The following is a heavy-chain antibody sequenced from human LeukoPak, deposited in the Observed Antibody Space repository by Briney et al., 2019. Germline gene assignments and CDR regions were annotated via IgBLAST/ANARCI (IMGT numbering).Heavy chain of an antibody. J-gene: IGHJ6*03. D-gene: IGHD6-6*01. Sequence: PSETLSLTCTVSGGSISSYYWSWIRQPAAKGLEWIGRISTSGTTNYNPSLKSRVTMSVDTSKNQFSLKLSSVTAADTAVYYCARDKEEYSSRYYYYYMDVWAKGTTVTVSS. CDR3: ARDKEEYSSRYYYYYMDV. CDR1: GGSISSYY. V-gene: IGHV4-4*07. CDR2: ISTSGTT.